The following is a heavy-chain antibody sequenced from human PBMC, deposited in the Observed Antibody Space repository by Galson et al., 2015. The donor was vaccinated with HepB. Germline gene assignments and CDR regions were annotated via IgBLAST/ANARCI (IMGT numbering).Heavy chain of an antibody. Sequence: SLRLSCAASGFTFSSYAMSWVRQAPGKGLEWVSAISGSGGRTYYADSVKGRFTISRDKSKNTLYLQMNSLRAEDTAVYYCAKGRYYDSSGWGYWGQGTLVTVSS. CDR1: GFTFSSYA. CDR2: ISGSGGRT. CDR3: AKGRYYDSSGWGY. J-gene: IGHJ4*02. D-gene: IGHD3-22*01. V-gene: IGHV3-23*01.